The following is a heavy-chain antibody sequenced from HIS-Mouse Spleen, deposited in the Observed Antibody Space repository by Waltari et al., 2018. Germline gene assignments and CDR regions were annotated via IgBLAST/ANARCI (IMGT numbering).Heavy chain of an antibody. V-gene: IGHV4-34*01. J-gene: IGHJ4*02. CDR2: INHSGST. Sequence: IGEINHSGSTNYNPSLKSRVTISVDTSKNQFSLKLSSVTAADTAVYYCARGLGIAAAGTPYFDYWGQGTLVTVSS. D-gene: IGHD6-13*01. CDR3: ARGLGIAAAGTPYFDY.